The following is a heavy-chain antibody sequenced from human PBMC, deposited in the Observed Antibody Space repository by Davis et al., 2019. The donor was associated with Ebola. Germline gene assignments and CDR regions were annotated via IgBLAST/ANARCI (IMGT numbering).Heavy chain of an antibody. CDR1: VTTSSSNA. CDR3: ARSGHTFGVGKYHYGMDV. CDR2: ISGSGGTT. V-gene: IGHV3-23*01. D-gene: IGHD3-3*01. Sequence: GGSLRSSCAAPVTTSSSNAMTWVRQAPGKGLEWVPAISGSGGTTYYADSVKGRFTIPRDNSKKTMNLQMNSLRAEDTAVYYCARSGHTFGVGKYHYGMDVWGKGTTVTVSS. J-gene: IGHJ6*04.